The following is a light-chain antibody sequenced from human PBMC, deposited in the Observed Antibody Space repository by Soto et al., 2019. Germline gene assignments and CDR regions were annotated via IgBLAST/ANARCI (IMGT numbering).Light chain of an antibody. CDR2: GAS. CDR1: QNLGRNS. Sequence: EIVLTQFPGTLSLSPGERATLSCRASQNLGRNSLAWYQQKPGQAPRLLIYGASSRATGVPDKFSGSGSGTDFTLTISRLEPEDFAVYYCQQYDTLITFGGGTKVEIK. V-gene: IGKV3-20*01. CDR3: QQYDTLIT. J-gene: IGKJ4*01.